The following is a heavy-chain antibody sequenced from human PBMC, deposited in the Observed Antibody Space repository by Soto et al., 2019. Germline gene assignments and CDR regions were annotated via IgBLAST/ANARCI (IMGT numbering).Heavy chain of an antibody. CDR2: IYHSGST. D-gene: IGHD3-3*01. J-gene: IGHJ6*01. CDR3: ARADFWSGPYGMDG. CDR1: GGSISSGGYS. Sequence: SETLSLTCAVSGGSISSGGYSWSWIRQPPGKGLEWIGYIYHSGSTYYNPSLKSRVTISVDRSKNQFSLKLSSVTAADTAVYYCARADFWSGPYGMDGWGQGTTVTVSS. V-gene: IGHV4-30-2*01.